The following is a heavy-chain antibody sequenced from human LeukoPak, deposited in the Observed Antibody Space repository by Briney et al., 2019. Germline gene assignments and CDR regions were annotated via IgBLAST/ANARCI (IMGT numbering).Heavy chain of an antibody. CDR1: GFTFSSYH. J-gene: IGHJ4*02. V-gene: IGHV3-21*01. D-gene: IGHD5-18*01. Sequence: GGSLRLSCVVSGFTFSSYHMNWVRQAPGKGLEWVSSISVTNSYIYYADSVTGRFTISRDNAKNSLYLQMNSLRAEDTAVYYCARRATTERGHSYGLDYWGQGTLVTVSS. CDR3: ARRATTERGHSYGLDY. CDR2: ISVTNSYI.